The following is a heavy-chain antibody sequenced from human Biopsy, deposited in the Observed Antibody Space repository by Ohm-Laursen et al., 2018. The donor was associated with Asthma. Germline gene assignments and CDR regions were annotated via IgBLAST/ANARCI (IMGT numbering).Heavy chain of an antibody. CDR1: GGSISSGGFS. Sequence: SQTLSLTCAVSGGSISSGGFSWTWIRQPPGKGLEWLGYMFHRGTTHYNPSLTSRVTISLDRSKNQFSLKLTSVTAADTAVYYCARITSANYYYSMDVWGQGTTVTVSS. J-gene: IGHJ6*02. CDR2: MFHRGTT. CDR3: ARITSANYYYSMDV. V-gene: IGHV4-30-2*01. D-gene: IGHD1-20*01.